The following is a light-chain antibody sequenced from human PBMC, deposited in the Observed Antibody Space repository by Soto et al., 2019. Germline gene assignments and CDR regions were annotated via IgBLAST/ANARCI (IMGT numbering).Light chain of an antibody. CDR3: QKYNSAPPFT. V-gene: IGKV1-27*01. J-gene: IGKJ3*01. CDR1: QGISNY. CDR2: AAS. Sequence: DIQMTQSPSSLSASVGDRVTITCRASQGISNYLAWYQQKPGKVPKLLIYAASTLQSGVPSRFSGSGSGTDFTITISSLQPEDVATYYCQKYNSAPPFTCDPGTKVDIK.